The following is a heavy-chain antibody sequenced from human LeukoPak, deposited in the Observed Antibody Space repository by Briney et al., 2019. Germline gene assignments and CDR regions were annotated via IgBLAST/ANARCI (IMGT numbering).Heavy chain of an antibody. CDR3: ARGHRGYFDY. CDR2: IYHSGST. V-gene: IGHV4-38-2*02. Sequence: SETLSLTCTVSGYSISSGYYWGWIRQPPGKGLEWIGSIYHSGSTYYNPSLKSRVTISVDTSKNQFSLKLSSVTAADTAVYYCARGHRGYFDYWGQGTLVTVSS. CDR1: GYSISSGYY. J-gene: IGHJ4*02.